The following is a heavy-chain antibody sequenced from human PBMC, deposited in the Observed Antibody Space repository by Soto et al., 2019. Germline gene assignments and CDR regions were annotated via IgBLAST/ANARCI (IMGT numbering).Heavy chain of an antibody. Sequence: LRLSCSASGFTFSSYAMHWVRQAPGKGLEYVSAISSNGGSTYYADSVKGRFTISRDNSKNTLYLQMSSLRAEDTAVYYCVKDPVIDAFGEFLISSYGMDVWGQGTTVTVSS. D-gene: IGHD3-10*01. V-gene: IGHV3-64D*06. CDR2: ISSNGGST. J-gene: IGHJ6*02. CDR3: VKDPVIDAFGEFLISSYGMDV. CDR1: GFTFSSYA.